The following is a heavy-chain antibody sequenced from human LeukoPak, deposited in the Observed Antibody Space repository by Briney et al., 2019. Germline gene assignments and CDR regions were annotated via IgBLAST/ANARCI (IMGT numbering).Heavy chain of an antibody. V-gene: IGHV1-24*01. CDR2: FDPEDGET. J-gene: IGHJ4*02. CDR1: GYTFTGYY. D-gene: IGHD1-26*01. CDR3: ATTWGATLDY. Sequence: ASVKVSCKASGYTFTGYYMHWVRQAPGKGLEWMGGFDPEDGETIYAQKFQGRVTMTEDTSTDTAYMELSSLRSEDTAVYYCATTWGATLDYWGQGTLVTVSS.